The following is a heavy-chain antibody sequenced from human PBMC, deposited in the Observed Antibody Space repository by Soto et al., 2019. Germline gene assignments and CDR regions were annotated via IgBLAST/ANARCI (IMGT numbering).Heavy chain of an antibody. D-gene: IGHD6-19*01. CDR2: ISGSGGST. Sequence: PGGSLRLSCAASGFTFSSYAMSWVRQAPGKGLEWVSAISGSGGSTYYADSVKGRFTISRDNSKNTLYLQMNSLRAEDTAVYYCAKDPSSRWYGTDAFDIWGQGTMVTV. CDR3: AKDPSSRWYGTDAFDI. CDR1: GFTFSSYA. V-gene: IGHV3-23*01. J-gene: IGHJ3*02.